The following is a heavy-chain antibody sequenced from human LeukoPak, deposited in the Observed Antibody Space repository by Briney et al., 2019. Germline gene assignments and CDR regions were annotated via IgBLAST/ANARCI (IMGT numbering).Heavy chain of an antibody. CDR1: GYTFTSYG. CDR3: AVNYYDSSGQRAFDI. Sequence: ASVKVSCKASGYTFTSYGISWVRQAPGQGPEWMGWISAYNGNTNYAQKLQGRVTMATDTSMSTAYMELRSLRSDDTAVYYCAVNYYDSSGQRAFDIWGQGTMVTVSS. J-gene: IGHJ3*02. V-gene: IGHV1-18*01. D-gene: IGHD3-22*01. CDR2: ISAYNGNT.